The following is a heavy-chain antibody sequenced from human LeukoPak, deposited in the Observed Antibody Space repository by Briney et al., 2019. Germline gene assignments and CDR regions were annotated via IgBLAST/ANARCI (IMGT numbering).Heavy chain of an antibody. Sequence: PGGSLRLSCAASGFTFSSYGMHWVRQAPGKGLEWVAFIRYDGSNKYYADSVKGRFTISRDNSKNTLYLQMNSLRAEDTAVYYCAKVYDSSGYYGGFSFDYWGQGTLVTVSS. J-gene: IGHJ4*02. V-gene: IGHV3-30*02. CDR1: GFTFSSYG. D-gene: IGHD3-22*01. CDR3: AKVYDSSGYYGGFSFDY. CDR2: IRYDGSNK.